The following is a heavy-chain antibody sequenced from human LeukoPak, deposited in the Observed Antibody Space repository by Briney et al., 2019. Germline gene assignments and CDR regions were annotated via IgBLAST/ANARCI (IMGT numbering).Heavy chain of an antibody. V-gene: IGHV3-7*01. CDR2: IKYDGSEK. Sequence: GGSLRLSCAASGFTFSSYWMSWVRQAPGKGLEWVANIKYDGSEKYYVDSVKGRFTISRDNAKNSLFLQMNSLRAEDTAVYYCARDQWLTWREYWGQGTLVTVSS. CDR3: ARDQWLTWREY. J-gene: IGHJ4*02. CDR1: GFTFSSYW. D-gene: IGHD6-19*01.